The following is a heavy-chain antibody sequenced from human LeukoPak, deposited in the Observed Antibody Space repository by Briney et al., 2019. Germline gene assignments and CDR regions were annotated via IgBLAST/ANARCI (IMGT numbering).Heavy chain of an antibody. CDR2: ISRRSTTI. CDR1: GFTFSDYS. CDR3: VRDYEVYDSSSPFDY. V-gene: IGHV3-48*01. J-gene: IGHJ4*02. D-gene: IGHD6-6*01. Sequence: EGSLRLSCAASGFTFSDYSMDWVRQAPGKGLEWVSYISRRSTTIYYADSLKGRFTISRDDAKNSLHLQMNSLRAEDTAVYYCVRDYEVYDSSSPFDYWGQGTLVTVSS.